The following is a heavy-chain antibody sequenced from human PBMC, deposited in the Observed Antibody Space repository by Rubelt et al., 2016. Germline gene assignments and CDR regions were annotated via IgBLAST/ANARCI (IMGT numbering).Heavy chain of an antibody. D-gene: IGHD1-26*01. V-gene: IGHV3-33*01. CDR3: ARIVGDTTNDY. J-gene: IGHJ4*02. CDR1: GFTFSSYG. CDR2: IWYDGSNK. Sequence: GFTFSSYGMHWVRQAPGKGLEWVAVIWYDGSNKYYADSVKGRFTISRDNAKNSLYLQMNSLRAEDTAVYYCARIVGDTTNDYWGQGTLVTVSS.